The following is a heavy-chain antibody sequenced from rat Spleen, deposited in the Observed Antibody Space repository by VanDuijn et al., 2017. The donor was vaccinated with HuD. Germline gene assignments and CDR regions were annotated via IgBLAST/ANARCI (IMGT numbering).Heavy chain of an antibody. CDR3: TRDHYYDDYYHHNWFAY. J-gene: IGHJ3*01. CDR2: ISSGGRT. CDR1: GFSLTSYN. V-gene: IGHV2-6*01. Sequence: QVQLKESGPGLVQPSQTLSLTCTVSGFSLTSYNVHWVRQPPGKGLEWIAAISSGGRTFYNSVLKSRLSISRDTSKSQAFLKMSSLQTEDTAIYFCTRDHYYDDYYHHNWFAYWGQGTLVTVSS. D-gene: IGHD1-12*03.